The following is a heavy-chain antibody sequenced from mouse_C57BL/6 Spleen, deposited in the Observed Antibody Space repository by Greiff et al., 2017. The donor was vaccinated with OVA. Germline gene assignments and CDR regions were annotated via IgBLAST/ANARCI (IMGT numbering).Heavy chain of an antibody. CDR3: ARRGKLVQYAMDY. J-gene: IGHJ4*01. CDR2: IDPSDSYT. D-gene: IGHD4-1*01. CDR1: GYTFTSYW. V-gene: IGHV1-59*01. Sequence: QVQLQQPGAELVRPGTSVKLSCKASGYTFTSYWMHWVKQRPGQGLEWIGVIDPSDSYTNYNQKFKGKATLTVDTSSSTAYMQLSSLTSEDSAVYYCARRGKLVQYAMDYWGQGTSVTVSS.